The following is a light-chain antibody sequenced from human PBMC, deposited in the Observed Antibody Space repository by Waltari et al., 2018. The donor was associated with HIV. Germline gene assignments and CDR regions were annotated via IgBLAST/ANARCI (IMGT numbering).Light chain of an antibody. CDR1: NIGMNT. V-gene: IGLV3-21*03. CDR3: QVWEPTSDHVV. CDR2: DDS. Sequence: SYALTQETSVSVAPGKTARITCLGANIGMNTVHWYQQKPGKAPVRVMYDDSNRPSGIPERFSGSNSGNTATLTINRVEVGDEADYYCQVWEPTSDHVVFGGGSRLIVL. J-gene: IGLJ2*01.